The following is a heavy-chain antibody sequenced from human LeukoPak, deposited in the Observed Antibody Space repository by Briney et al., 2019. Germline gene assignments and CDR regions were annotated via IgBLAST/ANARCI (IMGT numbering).Heavy chain of an antibody. CDR2: IHHSGST. Sequence: SETLSLTCAVSGDSISSNNWWSWVRQPPGKGLEWIGEIHHSGSTNYNPSLKSRVTISVDQSRNHFSLNLSSVTAADTAVYYCGRKIAVATYYFDYWGQGTLVTVSS. D-gene: IGHD6-19*01. V-gene: IGHV4-4*02. J-gene: IGHJ4*02. CDR1: GDSISSNNW. CDR3: GRKIAVATYYFDY.